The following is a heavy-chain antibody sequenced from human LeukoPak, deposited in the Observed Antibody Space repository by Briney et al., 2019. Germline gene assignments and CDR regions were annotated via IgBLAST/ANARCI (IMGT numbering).Heavy chain of an antibody. V-gene: IGHV1-46*01. J-gene: IGHJ4*02. CDR3: ARDSLFNGYSYGFFDY. Sequence: ASVKVSCKASGYTFTSYGISWVRQAPGQGLEWMGIINPSGGSTSYAQKFQGRVTMTRDTSTSTVYMELSSLRSEDPAVYYCARDSLFNGYSYGFFDYWGQGTLVTVSS. CDR1: GYTFTSYG. CDR2: INPSGGST. D-gene: IGHD5-18*01.